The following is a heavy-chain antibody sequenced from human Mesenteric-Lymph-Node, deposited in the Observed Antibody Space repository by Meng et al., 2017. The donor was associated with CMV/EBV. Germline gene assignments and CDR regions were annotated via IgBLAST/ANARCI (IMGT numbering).Heavy chain of an antibody. D-gene: IGHD2-2*01. Sequence: GGSLRLSCAASGFTFSSYGMHGVRQAPGKGLEWVSSISSGSTYIHYADSVKGRFTISRDNSKNSLYLQIDGLRAEDTAVYYCARQYQVVQYGMDVWGQGTTVTVSS. CDR2: ISSGSTYI. CDR3: ARQYQVVQYGMDV. V-gene: IGHV3-21*01. CDR1: GFTFSSYG. J-gene: IGHJ6*02.